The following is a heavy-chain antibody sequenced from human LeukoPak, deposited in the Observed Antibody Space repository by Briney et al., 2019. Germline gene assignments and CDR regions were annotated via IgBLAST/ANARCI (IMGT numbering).Heavy chain of an antibody. Sequence: GGSLRLSCAASGFTVSSNYMSWVRQAPGKGLEWVSVIYSGGSTYYADSVKGRFTISRDNSKNTLYLQMNSLRAEGTAVYYCARDTAVAGTGFDYWGQGTMVTVSS. J-gene: IGHJ4*02. V-gene: IGHV3-66*01. CDR1: GFTVSSNY. D-gene: IGHD6-19*01. CDR3: ARDTAVAGTGFDY. CDR2: IYSGGST.